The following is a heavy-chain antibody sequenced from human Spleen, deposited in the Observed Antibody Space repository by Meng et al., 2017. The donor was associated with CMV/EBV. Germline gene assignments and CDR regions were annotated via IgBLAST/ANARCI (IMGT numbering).Heavy chain of an antibody. CDR3: ARDDGY. V-gene: IGHV4-59*01. Sequence: ESLKISCAASGFTFSSYWMSWIRQPPGKGLEWIGYIYYSGSTNYNPSLKSRVTISVDTSKNQFSLKLSSVTAADTAVYYCARDDGYWGQGTLVTVSS. CDR1: GFTFSSYW. CDR2: IYYSGST. J-gene: IGHJ4*02. D-gene: IGHD5-24*01.